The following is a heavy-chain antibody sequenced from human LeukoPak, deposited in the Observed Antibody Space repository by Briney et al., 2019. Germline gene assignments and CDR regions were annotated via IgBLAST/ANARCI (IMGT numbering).Heavy chain of an antibody. CDR1: GFTVITNY. V-gene: IGHV3-66*01. CDR2: IYSGGST. J-gene: IGHJ4*02. Sequence: GGSLRLSCAASGFTVITNYMSWVRQAPGKGLEWVSVIYSGGSTYYADSVKGRFTISRDNSKNTLYLQMDSLRAEDTAVYCCARAPYSTSWYSDYWGQGTLVTVSS. CDR3: ARAPYSTSWYSDY. D-gene: IGHD6-13*01.